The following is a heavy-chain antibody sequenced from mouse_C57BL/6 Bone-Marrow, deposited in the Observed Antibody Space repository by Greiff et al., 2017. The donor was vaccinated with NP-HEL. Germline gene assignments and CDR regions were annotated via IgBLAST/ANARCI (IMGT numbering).Heavy chain of an antibody. D-gene: IGHD2-1*01. CDR1: GYTFTDYE. J-gene: IGHJ4*01. Sequence: QVQLQQSGAELVRPGASVTLSCKASGYTFTDYEMHWVKQTPVHGLEWIGAIDPETGGTAYNQKFKGKAILTADKSSSTAYMELRSLTSEDSAVYYCTDPLPAYAMDYWGQGTSVTVSS. V-gene: IGHV1-15*01. CDR3: TDPLPAYAMDY. CDR2: IDPETGGT.